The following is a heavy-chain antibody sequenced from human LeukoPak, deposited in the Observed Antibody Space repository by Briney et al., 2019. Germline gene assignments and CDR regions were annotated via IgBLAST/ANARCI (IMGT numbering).Heavy chain of an antibody. D-gene: IGHD3-16*02. J-gene: IGHJ5*02. Sequence: GGSLRLSCAASGFTFSSYSMNWVRQAPGKGLEWVSSISSSSSYIYYADSVKGRFTISRDNVKNSLYLQMNSLRAEDTAVYYCARSRLSHNWFDPWGQGTLVTVSS. CDR2: ISSSSSYI. CDR1: GFTFSSYS. V-gene: IGHV3-21*01. CDR3: ARSRLSHNWFDP.